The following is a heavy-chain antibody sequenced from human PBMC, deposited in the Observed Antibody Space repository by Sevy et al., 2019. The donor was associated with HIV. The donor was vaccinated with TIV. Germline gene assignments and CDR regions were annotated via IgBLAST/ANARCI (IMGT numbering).Heavy chain of an antibody. Sequence: GGSRRLSCAASGFTFSNYWMSWVRQAPGKGLEWVANIKQDGSEKYYVDSVKGRFTISRDNAKKSLYLQMNSLRAEDTAVYYCAVDVVVNDVAFDYWGQGTLVTVSS. J-gene: IGHJ4*02. V-gene: IGHV3-7*01. CDR2: IKQDGSEK. CDR1: GFTFSNYW. CDR3: AVDVVVNDVAFDY. D-gene: IGHD2-15*01.